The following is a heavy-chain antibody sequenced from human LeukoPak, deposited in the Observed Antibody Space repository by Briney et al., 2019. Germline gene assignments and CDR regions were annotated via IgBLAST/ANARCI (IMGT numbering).Heavy chain of an antibody. CDR3: AKDNRPSPYSYGSGAFDI. CDR1: GFTFDDYA. V-gene: IGHV3-9*03. J-gene: IGHJ3*02. CDR2: ISWNSGSI. D-gene: IGHD5-18*01. Sequence: AGGSLRLSCAASGFTFDDYAMHWVRQAPGKGLEWVSGISWNSGSIGYADSVKGRFTISRDNAKNFLYLQMNSLRAEDMALYYCAKDNRPSPYSYGSGAFDIWGQGTMVTVSS.